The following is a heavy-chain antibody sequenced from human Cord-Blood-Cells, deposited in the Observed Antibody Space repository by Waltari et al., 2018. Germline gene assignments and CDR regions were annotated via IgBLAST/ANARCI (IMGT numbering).Heavy chain of an antibody. CDR1: GFTFSSYS. Sequence: EVQLVESGGGLVKPGGSLRLSCAASGFTFSSYSMNWVRQAPGKGLEWVSSISSSSSYIYYADSVKGRFTISRDNAKNSLYLQMNSLRAEDTAVYYCARDRRYNWNSYYYYYYGMDVWGQGP. J-gene: IGHJ6*02. CDR2: ISSSSSYI. V-gene: IGHV3-21*01. CDR3: ARDRRYNWNSYYYYYYGMDV. D-gene: IGHD1-7*01.